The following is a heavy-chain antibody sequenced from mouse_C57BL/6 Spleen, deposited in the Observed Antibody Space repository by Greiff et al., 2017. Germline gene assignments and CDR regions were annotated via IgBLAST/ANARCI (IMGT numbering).Heavy chain of an antibody. Sequence: VQLQQSGAELVRPGTSVKVSCKASGYAFTNYLIEWVKQRPGQGLEWIGVINPGSGGTNYNEKFKGKATLTADKSSSTAYMQLSSLTSEDSAVYCCARSTYYYGSSYGYFDYWGQGTTLTVSS. V-gene: IGHV1-54*01. CDR3: ARSTYYYGSSYGYFDY. D-gene: IGHD1-1*01. CDR2: INPGSGGT. J-gene: IGHJ2*01. CDR1: GYAFTNYL.